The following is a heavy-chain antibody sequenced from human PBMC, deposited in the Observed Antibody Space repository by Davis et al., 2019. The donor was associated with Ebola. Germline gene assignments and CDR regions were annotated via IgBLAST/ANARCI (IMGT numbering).Heavy chain of an antibody. Sequence: SVPVSCQASGGTFSRYTITCVRQAPGQGLEWMGRVIPVFGTTNYAQKFQGRVPITADESTRTAYMELSSLRSEDTAVYYWARDRYSDGSGYFFEQSHWGQGTLVTVSS. V-gene: IGHV1-69*13. D-gene: IGHD3-22*01. CDR1: GGTFSRYT. CDR2: VIPVFGTT. CDR3: ARDRYSDGSGYFFEQSH. J-gene: IGHJ4*02.